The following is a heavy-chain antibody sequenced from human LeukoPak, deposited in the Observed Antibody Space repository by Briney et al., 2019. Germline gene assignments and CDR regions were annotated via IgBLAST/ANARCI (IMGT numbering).Heavy chain of an antibody. CDR1: GFTFSGFW. CDR3: ARAGSFWHYVY. CDR2: IKQDGSEK. Sequence: PGGSLRLSCAASGFTFSGFWMSWVRQTPGKGLEWVANIKQDGSEKYYVDSVKGRFTISRDNAKNSLSLQMNGSRVEDTAVYYCARAGSFWHYVYWGQGTLVTVSS. V-gene: IGHV3-7*01. J-gene: IGHJ4*02. D-gene: IGHD1-7*01.